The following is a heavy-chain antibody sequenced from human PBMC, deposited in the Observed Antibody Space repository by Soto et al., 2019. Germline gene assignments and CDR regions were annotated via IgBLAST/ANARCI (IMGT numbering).Heavy chain of an antibody. CDR1: GFTFSSYA. Sequence: QLQLVESGGGVVQSGGSLRLSCAASGFTFSSYALHWVRQAPGKGLEWVAVISIEGNTIYYADSVKGRFTISRDNSKNILYRQLKSLRVDDTAVYHCARWSATIAVGGMDVWGQGPTVTVSS. CDR3: ARWSATIAVGGMDV. CDR2: ISIEGNTI. J-gene: IGHJ6*02. D-gene: IGHD6-19*01. V-gene: IGHV3-30-3*01.